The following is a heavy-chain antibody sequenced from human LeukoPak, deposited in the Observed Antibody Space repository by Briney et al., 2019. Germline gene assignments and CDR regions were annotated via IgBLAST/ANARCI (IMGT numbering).Heavy chain of an antibody. V-gene: IGHV3-7*01. CDR2: IKQDGSEE. CDR3: ARFISLGA. J-gene: IGHJ5*02. D-gene: IGHD3-10*01. Sequence: GGSLRLSXEASGFSFSSFWMSWVRQAPGKGLEWVANIKQDGSEENYVDSVKGRFTISRDNAKKSLYLQMNSLRVEDTAVYYCARFISLGAWGQGTLVTVSS. CDR1: GFSFSSFW.